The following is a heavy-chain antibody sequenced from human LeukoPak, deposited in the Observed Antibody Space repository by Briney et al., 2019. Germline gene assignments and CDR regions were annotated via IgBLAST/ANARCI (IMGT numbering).Heavy chain of an antibody. V-gene: IGHV3-30-3*01. D-gene: IGHD3-10*01. Sequence: GGSLRLSCAASGLTFSSYAMHWVRQAPGKGLEWVAVISYDGSNKYYADSVKGRSTISRDNSKNTLYLQMNSLRAEDTAVYYCARDGPLYYGPDYWGQGTLVTVSS. J-gene: IGHJ4*02. CDR2: ISYDGSNK. CDR1: GLTFSSYA. CDR3: ARDGPLYYGPDY.